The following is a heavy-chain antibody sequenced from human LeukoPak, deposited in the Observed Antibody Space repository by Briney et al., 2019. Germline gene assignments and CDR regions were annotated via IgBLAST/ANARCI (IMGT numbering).Heavy chain of an antibody. Sequence: GGSLRLSCAASGFTFTAYWMTWVRQPPGKGLEWVSSLSGGGGVAYYADSVKGRFTISRDNSKNTLFLQMNSLRAEDTAVYYCAKDSRVVTDTPGDYWGQGTLVTVSS. CDR2: LSGGGGVA. CDR1: GFTFTAYW. V-gene: IGHV3-23*01. J-gene: IGHJ4*02. D-gene: IGHD4-23*01. CDR3: AKDSRVVTDTPGDY.